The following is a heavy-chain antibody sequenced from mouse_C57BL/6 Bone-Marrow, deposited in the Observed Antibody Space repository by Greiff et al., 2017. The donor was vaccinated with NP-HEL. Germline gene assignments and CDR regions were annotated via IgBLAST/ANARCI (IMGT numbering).Heavy chain of an antibody. CDR3: ASSYYYGSSLSYTTMDY. CDR1: GFSLTSYG. V-gene: IGHV2-2*01. Sequence: VKLVESGPGLVQPSQSLSITCTVSGFSLTSYGVHWVRQSPGKGLEWLGVIWSGGSTDYNAAFISRLSISKDNSKSQVFFKMNSLQADDTAIYYCASSYYYGSSLSYTTMDYWGQGTSVTVSS. D-gene: IGHD1-1*01. CDR2: IWSGGST. J-gene: IGHJ4*01.